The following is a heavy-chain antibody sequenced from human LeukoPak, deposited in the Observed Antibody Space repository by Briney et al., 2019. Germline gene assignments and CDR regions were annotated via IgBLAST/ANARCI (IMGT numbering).Heavy chain of an antibody. D-gene: IGHD1-20*01. J-gene: IGHJ4*02. CDR3: ARGVYNWSRSWGYYFDY. CDR2: IYYSGST. V-gene: IGHV4-59*01. CDR1: GGSISSYY. Sequence: SETLSLTCTVSGGSISSYYWSWIRQPPGKGLEWIGYIYYSGSTNYNPSLKSRVTISVDTSKNQFSLKLSSVTAADTAVYYCARGVYNWSRSWGYYFDYWGQGTLVTVSS.